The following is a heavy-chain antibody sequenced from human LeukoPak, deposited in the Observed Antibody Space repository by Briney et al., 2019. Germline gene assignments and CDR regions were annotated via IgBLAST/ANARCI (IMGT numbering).Heavy chain of an antibody. Sequence: SETLSLTCTVSGGSISSYYWSWIRQPPGKGLEWIGYIYYSGSTNYNPSLKSRVTISVDTSKNQFSLKLSFVTAADTAVYYCARQIYGSGSSTTYYYFDYWGQGTLVTVSS. D-gene: IGHD3-10*01. CDR2: IYYSGST. CDR3: ARQIYGSGSSTTYYYFDY. J-gene: IGHJ4*02. V-gene: IGHV4-59*08. CDR1: GGSISSYY.